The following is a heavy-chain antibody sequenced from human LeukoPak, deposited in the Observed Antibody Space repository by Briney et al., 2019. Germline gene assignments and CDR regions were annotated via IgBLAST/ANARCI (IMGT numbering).Heavy chain of an antibody. Sequence: SETLSLTCTVSGDSISSYYWSWIRQPPGKGLEWIGYIYTSGSTNYNPSLKSRVTISVDTSKNQFSLKLSSVTAADTAVYYCARRSSDFWNGDWFDPWGQGTLVTVSS. D-gene: IGHD3-3*01. CDR3: ARRSSDFWNGDWFDP. V-gene: IGHV4-4*09. J-gene: IGHJ5*02. CDR2: IYTSGST. CDR1: GDSISSYY.